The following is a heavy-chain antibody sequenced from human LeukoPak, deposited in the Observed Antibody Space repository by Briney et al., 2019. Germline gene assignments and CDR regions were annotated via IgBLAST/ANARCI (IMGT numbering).Heavy chain of an antibody. Sequence: PSETLSLTCTVSGGSISSGSYYWSWIRQPAGKGLEWIGRIYTSGSTNYNPSLKSRVTISVDTSKNQFSLRLSSVTAADTAVFYCARGGLTGPLGDWGQGMLVTVSS. D-gene: IGHD3-9*01. CDR1: GGSISSGSYY. CDR3: ARGGLTGPLGD. V-gene: IGHV4-61*02. J-gene: IGHJ4*02. CDR2: IYTSGST.